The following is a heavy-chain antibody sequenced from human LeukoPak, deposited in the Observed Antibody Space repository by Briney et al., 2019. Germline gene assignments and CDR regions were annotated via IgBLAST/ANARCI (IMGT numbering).Heavy chain of an antibody. CDR3: ARAYQPLGGLSLPDY. V-gene: IGHV7-4-1*02. CDR1: GYSFTTYA. J-gene: IGHJ4*02. D-gene: IGHD3-16*02. CDR2: INPNTGNP. Sequence: ASVKVSCKASGYSFTTYAMNWLRQAPGQGLEWMGWINPNTGNPTYAPGFTGRFVFSLDTSVSTAYLQISGPKADDTAVYYCARAYQPLGGLSLPDYWGQGTLVSVSS.